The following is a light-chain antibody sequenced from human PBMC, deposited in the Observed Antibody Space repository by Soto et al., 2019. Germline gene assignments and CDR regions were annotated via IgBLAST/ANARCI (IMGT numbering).Light chain of an antibody. CDR3: QQYHKFWT. V-gene: IGKV1-5*01. Sequence: DIQMTQSPSTLSASVGDRVSITCRASQRVNTCLAWYQQKPGKAPTLLIYDASSLQSGVPSRFSGSGSGTEFTLTISSLQPDDFATYYCQQYHKFWTFGQGTKVEIK. CDR1: QRVNTC. CDR2: DAS. J-gene: IGKJ1*01.